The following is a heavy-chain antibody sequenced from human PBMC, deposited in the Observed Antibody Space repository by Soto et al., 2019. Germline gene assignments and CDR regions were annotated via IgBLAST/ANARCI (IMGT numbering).Heavy chain of an antibody. Sequence: GGSLRLSCAASGFTFSSYSMNWVRQAPGKGLEWVSSISSSSSYIYYADSVKGRFTISRDNAKNSLYLQMNSLRAEDTAVYYCARGKEVVVVAATNPRYYYYGMDVWGQGTTVTVSS. CDR2: ISSSSSYI. D-gene: IGHD2-15*01. CDR3: ARGKEVVVVAATNPRYYYYGMDV. J-gene: IGHJ6*02. V-gene: IGHV3-21*01. CDR1: GFTFSSYS.